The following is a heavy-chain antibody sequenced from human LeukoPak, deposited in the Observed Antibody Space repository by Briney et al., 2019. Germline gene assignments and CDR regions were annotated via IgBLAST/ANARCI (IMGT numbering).Heavy chain of an antibody. CDR1: GGSISDYY. Sequence: SETLSLTCTVSGGSISDYYWRWMRQPPGKGLEWIGYIYYSGSTNYTPSLKSRVTISINTSKNQFPLRLSSVTAADTAVYYCAGATSREAFDIWGQGTRVTVSS. V-gene: IGHV4-59*01. J-gene: IGHJ3*02. D-gene: IGHD2-2*01. CDR3: AGATSREAFDI. CDR2: IYYSGST.